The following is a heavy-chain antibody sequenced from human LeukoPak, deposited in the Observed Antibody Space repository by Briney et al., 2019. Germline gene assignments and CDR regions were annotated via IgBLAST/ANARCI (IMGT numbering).Heavy chain of an antibody. J-gene: IGHJ4*02. Sequence: ASVKVSCKAFGYTFTSNYMHWVRRAPGQGAEWMGVISPSGGSTTYAQKFQGRVTLTRDMSTSTDYLELSSLRSEDTAVYYCARDPPPKYYDFWSGYRPYYFDYWGQGTLVTVSS. CDR3: ARDPPPKYYDFWSGYRPYYFDY. CDR2: ISPSGGST. V-gene: IGHV1-46*01. D-gene: IGHD3-3*01. CDR1: GYTFTSNY.